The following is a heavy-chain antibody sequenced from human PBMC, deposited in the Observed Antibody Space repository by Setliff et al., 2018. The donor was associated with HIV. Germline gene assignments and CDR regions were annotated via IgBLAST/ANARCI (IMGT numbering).Heavy chain of an antibody. Sequence: SGPTLVNPTQTLTLTCTFSGLSLSTSGVGVGWIRQSPGKALEWLAFIYWNNNKHYSTSLKSRLTVSKDTSKNRVVFTMTNMDPVDTATYYCAYSGRQLRGPYFDFWGQGTPVTVSS. D-gene: IGHD1-1*01. CDR1: GLSLSTSGVG. J-gene: IGHJ4*02. CDR2: IYWNNNK. CDR3: AYSGRQLRGPYFDF. V-gene: IGHV2-5*01.